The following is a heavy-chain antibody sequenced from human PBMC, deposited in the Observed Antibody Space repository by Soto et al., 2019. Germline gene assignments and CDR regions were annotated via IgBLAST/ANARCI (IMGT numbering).Heavy chain of an antibody. CDR3: ARVSFETSGYADY. D-gene: IGHD3-22*01. CDR1: GYIFSTYT. Sequence: QVHLVQSGAEVKKPGASVKVSCKASGYIFSTYTMHWVRQAPGQRLEWMGWINAANGNTKYSQNLQGRVTISRDTSASTAYLELSSLRSEDTAVYYCARVSFETSGYADYWGQGTLVTVSS. CDR2: INAANGNT. J-gene: IGHJ4*02. V-gene: IGHV1-3*01.